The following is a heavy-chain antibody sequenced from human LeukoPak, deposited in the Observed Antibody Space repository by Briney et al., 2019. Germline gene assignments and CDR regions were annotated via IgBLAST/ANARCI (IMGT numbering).Heavy chain of an antibody. Sequence: ASVKVSCKASGYTFTSYDINWVRQATEQGLEWMGWMNPNSGNTGYAQKFQGRVTITRNTSISTAYMELSSLRSEDTAVYYCARGLRYCSSTSCYYWFDPWGQGTLVTVSS. CDR3: ARGLRYCSSTSCYYWFDP. V-gene: IGHV1-8*03. D-gene: IGHD2-2*01. CDR1: GYTFTSYD. J-gene: IGHJ5*02. CDR2: MNPNSGNT.